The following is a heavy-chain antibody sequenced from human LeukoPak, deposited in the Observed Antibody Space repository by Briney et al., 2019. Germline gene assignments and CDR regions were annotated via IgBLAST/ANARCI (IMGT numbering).Heavy chain of an antibody. J-gene: IGHJ5*02. CDR2: IYYSGST. CDR3: ARQRGYCSSVSCYAWFDP. D-gene: IGHD2-2*01. Sequence: SETLSLTCTVSGGSISSSSYYWGWIRQPPGKGLEWIGSIYYSGSTYYNPSLKSRVSISIDTSKNQFSLRLSSVTAADTAVYYCARQRGYCSSVSCYAWFDPWGQGTLVTVSS. V-gene: IGHV4-39*01. CDR1: GGSISSSSYY.